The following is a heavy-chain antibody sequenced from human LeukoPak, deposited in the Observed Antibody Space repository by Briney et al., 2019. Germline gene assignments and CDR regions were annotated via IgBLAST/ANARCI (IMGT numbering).Heavy chain of an antibody. D-gene: IGHD4-23*01. CDR1: GGSFSGYY. CDR2: INHSGST. CDR3: AGGKVVLRWRRLKGYFDY. J-gene: IGHJ4*02. V-gene: IGHV4-34*01. Sequence: SETLSLTCAVYGGSFSGYYWSWIRQPPGKGLEWIGEINHSGSTNYNPSLKSRVTISVDTSKNQFSLKLSSVTAADTAVYYCAGGKVVLRWRRLKGYFDYWGQGTLVTVSS.